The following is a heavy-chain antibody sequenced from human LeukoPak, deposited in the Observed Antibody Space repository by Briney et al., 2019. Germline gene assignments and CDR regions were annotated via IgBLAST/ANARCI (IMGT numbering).Heavy chain of an antibody. Sequence: ASVKVSCKASGYTLTSYDINWVRQATGQGLEWMGWMNPNSGNTGYAQKFQGRVTITRNTSISTAYMELSSLRSEDTAVYYCARRYCSSTSCYPRAYWFDPWGQGTLVTVSS. CDR1: GYTLTSYD. CDR3: ARRYCSSTSCYPRAYWFDP. J-gene: IGHJ5*02. V-gene: IGHV1-8*03. CDR2: MNPNSGNT. D-gene: IGHD2-2*01.